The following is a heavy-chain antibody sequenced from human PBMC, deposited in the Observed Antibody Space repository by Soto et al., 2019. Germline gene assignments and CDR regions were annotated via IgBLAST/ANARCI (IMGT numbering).Heavy chain of an antibody. CDR1: GGTFSSDT. J-gene: IGHJ5*02. V-gene: IGHV1-69*02. CDR3: ARGPLGTSDNWFDP. Sequence: QVQLVQSGAEVKKPGSSVKVSCKASGGTFSSDTISWVRQAPGQGLEWMGRIIPLLDVVNYAQKFQGRVTITADKSTSTAYMDLSSLISEDTAVYYCARGPLGTSDNWFDPWGKGTLVTVSS. D-gene: IGHD7-27*01. CDR2: IIPLLDVV.